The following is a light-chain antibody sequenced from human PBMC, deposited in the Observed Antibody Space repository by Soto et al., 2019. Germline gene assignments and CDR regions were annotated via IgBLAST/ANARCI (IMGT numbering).Light chain of an antibody. Sequence: DIQMTQSPSCLCASVGDTVTLTCRASEDIGHFLAWYQQRPGTVPKLLIYATSRLRPGVPARFSGSGSGTDFTLTIKTLQPEDVATYFCLKYNKDAPGAFGQGTKVDIK. CDR1: EDIGHF. CDR2: ATS. J-gene: IGKJ1*01. V-gene: IGKV1-27*01. CDR3: LKYNKDAPGA.